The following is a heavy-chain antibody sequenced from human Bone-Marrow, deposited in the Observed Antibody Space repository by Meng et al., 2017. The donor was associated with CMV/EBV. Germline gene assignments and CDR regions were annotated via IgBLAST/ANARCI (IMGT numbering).Heavy chain of an antibody. CDR1: GFTFSSYG. V-gene: IGHV3-30*02. D-gene: IGHD2-2*01. CDR2: IRYDGSNK. Sequence: GESLKISCAASGFTFSSYGMHWVRQAPGKGLEWVAFIRYDGSNKYYADSVKGRFTISRDNSKNTLYLQMNSLRAEDTAVYYCAKVGKPYCSSTSCPLDYWGQGTLVTGYS. CDR3: AKVGKPYCSSTSCPLDY. J-gene: IGHJ4*02.